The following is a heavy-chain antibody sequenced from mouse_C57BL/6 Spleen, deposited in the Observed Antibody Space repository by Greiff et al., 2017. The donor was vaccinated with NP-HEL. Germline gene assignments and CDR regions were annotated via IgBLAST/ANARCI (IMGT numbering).Heavy chain of an antibody. Sequence: GGGLVQPKGSLKLSCAASGFSFNTYAMNWVRQAPGKGLEWVARIRSKSNNYATYYADSVKDRFTISRDDSESMLYLQMNNLKTEDTAMYYCVRQSPNHGAMDYWGQGTSVTVSS. J-gene: IGHJ4*01. V-gene: IGHV10-1*01. CDR1: GFSFNTYA. CDR3: VRQSPNHGAMDY. CDR2: IRSKSNNYAT.